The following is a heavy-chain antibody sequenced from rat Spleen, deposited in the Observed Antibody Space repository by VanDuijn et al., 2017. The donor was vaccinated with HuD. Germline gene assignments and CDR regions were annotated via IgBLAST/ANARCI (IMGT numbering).Heavy chain of an antibody. CDR2: ISPTGGRT. Sequence: EVQLVESDGGLVQPGRSLKLSCVASGFTFSNYGMHWIRQAPTTGLEWVASISPTGGRTNYRDSVKGRFTISRDNAESTLYLQMDSLRSEDTATYYCATDGYYDGTYYAVYVMDAWSQGASVTVSS. J-gene: IGHJ4*01. CDR1: GFTFSNYG. CDR3: ATDGYYDGTYYAVYVMDA. D-gene: IGHD1-12*02. V-gene: IGHV5-19*01.